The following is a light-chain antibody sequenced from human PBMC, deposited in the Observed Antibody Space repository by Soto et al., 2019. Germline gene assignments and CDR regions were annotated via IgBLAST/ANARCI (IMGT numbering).Light chain of an antibody. CDR2: EGS. V-gene: IGLV2-23*03. CDR1: SSVVGSYNL. CDR3: CSYAGSSTFVV. J-gene: IGLJ2*01. Sequence: QSALTQPASVSGSPGQSITISCPGTSSVVGSYNLVSWYQQHPGKAPKLMIYEGSKRPSGVSNRFSGSKSGNTASLTISGLQAEDEADYYCCSYAGSSTFVVFGGGTKLTVL.